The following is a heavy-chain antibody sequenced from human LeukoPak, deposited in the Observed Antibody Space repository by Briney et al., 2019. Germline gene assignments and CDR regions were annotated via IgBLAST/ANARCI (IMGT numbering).Heavy chain of an antibody. D-gene: IGHD6-19*01. Sequence: PGGSLRLSCAASGFIFSNYAMHWVRQAPGKGLEWVAIISYDGGNRYYADSVKDRFTISRDNYKSTLYLQMNSLRAEDTAIYYSARVDSSGWYWYTFDDWGQGTLVTVSS. CDR2: ISYDGGNR. J-gene: IGHJ4*02. CDR3: ARVDSSGWYWYTFDD. CDR1: GFIFSNYA. V-gene: IGHV3-30-3*01.